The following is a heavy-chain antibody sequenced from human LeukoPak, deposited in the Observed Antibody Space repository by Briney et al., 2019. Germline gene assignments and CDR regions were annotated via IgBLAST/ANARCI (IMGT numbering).Heavy chain of an antibody. V-gene: IGHV4-31*03. CDR3: ARGPPPLGSSGWYVYGMDV. J-gene: IGHJ6*02. CDR1: GGSISSGGYY. CDR2: IYYSEST. Sequence: SETLSLTCTVSGGSISSGGYYWNWIRQHPGKGLEWIGYIYYSESTYYNPSLKSRVTISVDTSKNQFSLKLSSVTAADTAVYYCARGPPPLGSSGWYVYGMDVWGQGTTVTVSS. D-gene: IGHD6-19*01.